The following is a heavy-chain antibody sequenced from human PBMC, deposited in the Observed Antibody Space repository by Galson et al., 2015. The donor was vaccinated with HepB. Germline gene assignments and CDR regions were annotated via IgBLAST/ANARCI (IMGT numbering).Heavy chain of an antibody. J-gene: IGHJ4*02. V-gene: IGHV3-23*01. D-gene: IGHD6-19*01. Sequence: SLRLSCAASGFTFSSYAMSWVRQAPGKGLEWVSAISGSGGSTYYADSVKGRFTISRDNSKNTLYLQMNSLRAEDTAVYYCAKDYSGWYDSRLFDYWGQGTLVTVSS. CDR1: GFTFSSYA. CDR2: ISGSGGST. CDR3: AKDYSGWYDSRLFDY.